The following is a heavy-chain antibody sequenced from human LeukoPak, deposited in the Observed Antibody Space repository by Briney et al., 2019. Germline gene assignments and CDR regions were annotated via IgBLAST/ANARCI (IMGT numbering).Heavy chain of an antibody. V-gene: IGHV3-30*02. J-gene: IGHJ6*03. D-gene: IGHD3-16*01. Sequence: GGSLRLSCAASGFTFSSYGMHWVRQAPGKGLEWVAFIRYDGSNKYYADSVKGRFTISRDNSKNTLYLQMNSLRAEDTAVYYCAARGSLRGYYYYYMDVWGKGTTVTVSS. CDR3: AARGSLRGYYYYYMDV. CDR2: IRYDGSNK. CDR1: GFTFSSYG.